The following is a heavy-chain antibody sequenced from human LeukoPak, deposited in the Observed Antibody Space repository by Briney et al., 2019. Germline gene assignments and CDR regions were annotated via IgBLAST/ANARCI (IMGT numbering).Heavy chain of an antibody. Sequence: GGSLRLSCAASGFTFSSYEMNWVRQAPGRGLEWVSYISNSGDTIYYADSVKGRFTISRDNAKNSLYLQMNSLKAENTALYNCASRPPPSRGPYDYWGQGTLVTVSS. CDR2: ISNSGDTI. J-gene: IGHJ4*02. CDR3: ASRPPPSRGPYDY. CDR1: GFTFSSYE. V-gene: IGHV3-48*03.